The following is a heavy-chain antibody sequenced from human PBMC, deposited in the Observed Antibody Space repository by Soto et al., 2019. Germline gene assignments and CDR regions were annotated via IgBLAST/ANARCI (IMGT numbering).Heavy chain of an antibody. Sequence: QVQLVQSGAEVKKPGASVKVSCKASGYSLVTHGISWVRQAPGQGLEWMGWISGYNDNTKYAQDFKGRVTMTKNTTTNTAYMKLRSLTSDDTAVYFCVRDLAGHHGDYWGQGTLVTVSS. CDR1: GYSLVTHG. J-gene: IGHJ4*02. CDR3: VRDLAGHHGDY. V-gene: IGHV1-18*01. D-gene: IGHD2-21*01. CDR2: ISGYNDNT.